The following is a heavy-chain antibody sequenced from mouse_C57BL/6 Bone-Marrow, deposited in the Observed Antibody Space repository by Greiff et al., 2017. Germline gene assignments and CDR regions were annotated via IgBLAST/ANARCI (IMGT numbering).Heavy chain of an antibody. CDR2: ISNGGGST. V-gene: IGHV5-12*01. Sequence: EVQVVESGGGLVQPGGSLKLSCAASGFTFSDYYMYWVRQTPEKRLEWVAYISNGGGSTYYPDTVKGRFTISRDNAKNTLYLQMSRLKSEDTAMYYCASKSPLTGSFAYWGQGTLVTVSA. CDR1: GFTFSDYY. CDR3: ASKSPLTGSFAY. D-gene: IGHD4-1*01. J-gene: IGHJ3*01.